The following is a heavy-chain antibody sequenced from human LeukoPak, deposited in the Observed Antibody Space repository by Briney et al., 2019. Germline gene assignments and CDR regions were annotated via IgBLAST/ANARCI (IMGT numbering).Heavy chain of an antibody. D-gene: IGHD5-12*01. CDR1: GFTFGDYA. CDR3: TRVIVATKDY. Sequence: SLRLSCTGSGFTFGDYAMNWVRQAPGKGLEWVGFIRSKAYGGTPEYAASVKGRFTISRDDSKSIAYLQMNSLKTEDTAVYYCTRVIVATKDYWGQGTLVTVSS. V-gene: IGHV3-49*04. J-gene: IGHJ4*02. CDR2: IRSKAYGGTP.